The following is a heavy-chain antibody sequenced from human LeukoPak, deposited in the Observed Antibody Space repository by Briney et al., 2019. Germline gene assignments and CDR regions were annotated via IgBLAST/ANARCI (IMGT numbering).Heavy chain of an antibody. J-gene: IGHJ4*02. D-gene: IGHD3-16*02. CDR2: INPNSGGT. CDR1: GYTFTGYY. Sequence: ASVKVSCKASGYTFTGYYMHWVRQAPGQGLEWMGWINPNSGGTNYAQKFQGRVTMTRDTSISTAYMELSRLRSDDTAVYYCARNEYDYVWGSYRPFDYWGQGTLVTVSS. CDR3: ARNEYDYVWGSYRPFDY. V-gene: IGHV1-2*02.